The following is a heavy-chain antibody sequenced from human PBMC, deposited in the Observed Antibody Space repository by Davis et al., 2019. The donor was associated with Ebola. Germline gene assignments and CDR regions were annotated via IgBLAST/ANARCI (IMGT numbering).Heavy chain of an antibody. J-gene: IGHJ4*02. D-gene: IGHD6-13*01. V-gene: IGHV1-18*01. CDR3: APFYHREYSSSWYSD. CDR1: GYTFTSYG. CDR2: ISAYNGNT. Sequence: ASVKVSCKASGYTFTSYGISWVRQAPGQGLEWMGWISAYNGNTNYAQKLQGRVTMTTDTSTSTAYMELRSLRSDDTAVYYCAPFYHREYSSSWYSDWGQGTLVTVSS.